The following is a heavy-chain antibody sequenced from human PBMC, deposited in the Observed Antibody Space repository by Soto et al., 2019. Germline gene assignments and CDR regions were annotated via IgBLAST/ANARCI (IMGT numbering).Heavy chain of an antibody. CDR1: GGSIRSYY. Sequence: SETLSLTCTVSGGSIRSYYWSWIRQAPGKGLEWIGYLYNSGSTVYNPSLKSRVTISVDTSKNQFSLKLNSVTAADTAVYYCARDLWGYCGTDCYPLDVWGQGTTVTV. D-gene: IGHD2-21*02. V-gene: IGHV4-59*01. CDR3: ARDLWGYCGTDCYPLDV. J-gene: IGHJ6*02. CDR2: LYNSGST.